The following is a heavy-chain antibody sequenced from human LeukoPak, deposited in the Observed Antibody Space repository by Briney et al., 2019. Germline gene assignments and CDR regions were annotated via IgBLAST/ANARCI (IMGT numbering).Heavy chain of an antibody. V-gene: IGHV1-18*01. Sequence: GASVKVSCKASGYSFTTYGISWVGQAPGQGREWRGWISAYNANTNYALKLQGRVTMTTDTSTSTAYMELRSLRSDDTAVYYCARHYCSSTSCYFDYWGQGTLVTVSS. J-gene: IGHJ4*02. CDR1: GYSFTTYG. D-gene: IGHD2-2*01. CDR3: ARHYCSSTSCYFDY. CDR2: ISAYNANT.